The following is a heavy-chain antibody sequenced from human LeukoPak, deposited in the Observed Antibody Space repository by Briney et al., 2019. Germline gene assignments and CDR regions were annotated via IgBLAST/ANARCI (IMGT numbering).Heavy chain of an antibody. CDR2: IIPIFGTA. V-gene: IGHV1-69*06. Sequence: SVKVSCKASGGTFSSYAISWVRQAPGQGLEWMGGIIPIFGTANYAQKFQGRVTITADKSTSTAYMELSSLRSEDTAVYFCARSLFRFLEWSYRSYYYYYMDVWGKGTTVTVSS. CDR1: GGTFSSYA. D-gene: IGHD3-3*01. CDR3: ARSLFRFLEWSYRSYYYYYMDV. J-gene: IGHJ6*03.